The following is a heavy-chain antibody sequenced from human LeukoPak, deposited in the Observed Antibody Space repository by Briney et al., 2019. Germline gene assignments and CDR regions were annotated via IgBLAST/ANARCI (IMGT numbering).Heavy chain of an antibody. J-gene: IGHJ4*02. V-gene: IGHV3-33*01. D-gene: IGHD4-23*01. CDR2: IWSDERNK. CDR1: GFTFSSYG. Sequence: PGGSLRLSYAASGFTFSSYGMHWVRQAPGKGLEWVALIWSDERNKYYADSVKGQFTISRDNSKNTLYLQMNSLRAEDTAVYYCARDYGGDAGLDYWGQGTLVTVSS. CDR3: ARDYGGDAGLDY.